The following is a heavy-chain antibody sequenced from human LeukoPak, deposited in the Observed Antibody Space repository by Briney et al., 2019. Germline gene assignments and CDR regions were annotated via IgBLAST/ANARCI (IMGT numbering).Heavy chain of an antibody. D-gene: IGHD5-12*01. V-gene: IGHV3-23*01. CDR2: ISDSGGST. CDR3: AKGILDLVATGLDY. Sequence: PGGSLRLSCAASGFTVSSNYMSWVRQAPGKGLEWVSGISDSGGSTYYADSVKGRFTISRDNSKNTLYLQMNSLRAEDTALYYCAKGILDLVATGLDYWGQGTLVTVSS. CDR1: GFTVSSNY. J-gene: IGHJ4*02.